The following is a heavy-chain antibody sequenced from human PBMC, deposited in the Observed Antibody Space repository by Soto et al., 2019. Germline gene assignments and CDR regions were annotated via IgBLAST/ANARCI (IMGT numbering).Heavy chain of an antibody. D-gene: IGHD6-13*01. CDR3: AKDQGIAASHGID. J-gene: IGHJ3*01. V-gene: IGHV3-30*18. CDR2: ISNDGTDK. Sequence: QVQLVESGGGVVQPGRSLRLSCAASGFTFNNYGMHWVRQAPGKGLEWVATISNDGTDKYYADSVKGRLTISRDNSKNTAYLQMNSLRAEDTAVYYCAKDQGIAASHGIDWGQGTMVTVSS. CDR1: GFTFNNYG.